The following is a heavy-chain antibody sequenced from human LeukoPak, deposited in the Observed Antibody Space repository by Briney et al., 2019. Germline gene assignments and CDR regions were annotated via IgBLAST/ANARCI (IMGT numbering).Heavy chain of an antibody. Sequence: ASVKVSCKASGYTFTGYYMHWVRQAPGQGLEWMGWINPNSGGTNYAQKFQGRVTMTRDTSISTAYMELSRLRSDDTAVYYCVREGAQGSSGPDYWGQGTLVTVSS. V-gene: IGHV1-2*02. D-gene: IGHD6-19*01. CDR1: GYTFTGYY. CDR3: VREGAQGSSGPDY. J-gene: IGHJ4*02. CDR2: INPNSGGT.